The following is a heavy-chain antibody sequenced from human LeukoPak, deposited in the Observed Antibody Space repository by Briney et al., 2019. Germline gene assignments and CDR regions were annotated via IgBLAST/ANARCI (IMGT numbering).Heavy chain of an antibody. CDR1: GFTVSSNC. D-gene: IGHD1-26*01. CDR3: ARVTTLGARIIDY. V-gene: IGHV3-66*02. Sequence: GGSLRLSCAASGFTVSSNCMSWVRQAPGKGLEWVSIIYTGGGTYYADSVKGRFTISRDSSKNTLHLQMNSLRTEDTAVYYCARVTTLGARIIDYWGQGTLVTVSS. CDR2: IYTGGGT. J-gene: IGHJ4*02.